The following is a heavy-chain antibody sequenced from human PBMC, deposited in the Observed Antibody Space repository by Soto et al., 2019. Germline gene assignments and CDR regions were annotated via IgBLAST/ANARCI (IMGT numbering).Heavy chain of an antibody. CDR1: GYTFTSYA. CDR2: INTNTGNP. D-gene: IGHD6-19*01. Sequence: ASVKVSCKASGYTFTSYAMNWVRQAPGQGLEWMGWINTNTGNPTYAQGFTGRFVFSLDTSVSTAYLQICSLKAEDTAVYYCARESAVASKNYYYYGMDVWGQGTTVTAP. V-gene: IGHV7-4-1*01. CDR3: ARESAVASKNYYYYGMDV. J-gene: IGHJ6*02.